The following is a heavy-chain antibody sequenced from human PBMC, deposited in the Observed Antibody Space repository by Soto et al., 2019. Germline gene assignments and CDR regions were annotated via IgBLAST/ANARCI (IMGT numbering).Heavy chain of an antibody. CDR2: IYYSGSS. CDR1: GGSLSSYY. CDR3: ARHLVLIPVATVGFDI. D-gene: IGHD6-19*01. J-gene: IGHJ3*02. Sequence: SETLSLTCTVSGGSLSSYYWSWIRQPPGKGLEWIGYIYYSGSSNYNPSLKSPVTISVDTSKNQFSLRLSSVTAADTAVYYCARHLVLIPVATVGFDICGEGTMVTVSS. V-gene: IGHV4-59*08.